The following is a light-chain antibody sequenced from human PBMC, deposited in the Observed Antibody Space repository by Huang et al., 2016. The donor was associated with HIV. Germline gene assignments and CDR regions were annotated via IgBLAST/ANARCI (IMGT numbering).Light chain of an antibody. CDR2: WAS. CDR3: QQYSNART. V-gene: IGKV4-1*01. J-gene: IGKJ1*01. CDR1: QSVLASSNNKNY. Sequence: DIVMTQSPDSLAVSLGERATINCKSSQSVLASSNNKNYLAWYQQKPGQPPNLLIYWASTRESGVPDRFSGSGSGTDFTLSISSLQAEDVAVYYCQQYSNARTFGQGTKVEIK.